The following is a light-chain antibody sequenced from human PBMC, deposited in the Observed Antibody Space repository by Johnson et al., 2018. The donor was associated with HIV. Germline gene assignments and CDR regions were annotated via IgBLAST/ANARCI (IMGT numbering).Light chain of an antibody. CDR2: DNN. Sequence: QSVLTQPPSVSAAPGQKVTISCSGSSSNIGNNFVSWYQQLPGTAPKLLIYDNNKRPSGIPDRFSGSKSGTSVTLAITGLQPGDAADYYCATWDTSLSAGVFGTGTKVTVL. CDR1: SSNIGNNF. V-gene: IGLV1-51*01. J-gene: IGLJ1*01. CDR3: ATWDTSLSAGV.